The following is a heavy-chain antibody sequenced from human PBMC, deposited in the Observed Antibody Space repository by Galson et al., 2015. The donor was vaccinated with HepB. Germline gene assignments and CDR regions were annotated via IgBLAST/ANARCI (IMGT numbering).Heavy chain of an antibody. CDR2: ISSNGGST. Sequence: SLRLSCAASGFTFSSYAMHWVRQAPGKGLEYVSAISSNGGSTYYADSVKGRFTISRDNSKNTLYLQMSSLRAEDTAVYYCVKDPSVCSSTSCSPFDIWGQGTMVTVSS. V-gene: IGHV3-64D*06. CDR1: GFTFSSYA. D-gene: IGHD2-2*01. J-gene: IGHJ3*02. CDR3: VKDPSVCSSTSCSPFDI.